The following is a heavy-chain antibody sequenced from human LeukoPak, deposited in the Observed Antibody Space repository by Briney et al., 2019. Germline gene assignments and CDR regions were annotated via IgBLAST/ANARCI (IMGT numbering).Heavy chain of an antibody. CDR2: IYYSGST. J-gene: IGHJ6*03. V-gene: IGHV4-39*07. CDR1: GGSISSSSYY. Sequence: SETLSLTCTVSGGSISSSSYYWGWIRQPPGKGLEWIGSIYYSGSTYYNPSLKSRVTISVDTSKNQFSLNLSSMTAADTAVYYCARDASGYYDSGTYYNVYVDVWGKGTTVTISS. D-gene: IGHD3-10*01. CDR3: ARDASGYYDSGTYYNVYVDV.